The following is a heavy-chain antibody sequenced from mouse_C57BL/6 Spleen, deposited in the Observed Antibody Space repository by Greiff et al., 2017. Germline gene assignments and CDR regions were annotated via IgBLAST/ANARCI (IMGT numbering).Heavy chain of an antibody. CDR3: ARGSTGNYFDY. CDR2: FDPSDSYT. Sequence: QVQLQQPGAELVKPGASVKLSCKASGYTFTSYWMQWVKQRPGQGLEWIGEFDPSDSYTNYNQKFKGKATLTVDTSSSTAYMQVSSLTSEDSAVYYCARGSTGNYFDYWGQGTTLTVSS. V-gene: IGHV1-50*01. D-gene: IGHD4-1*01. CDR1: GYTFTSYW. J-gene: IGHJ2*01.